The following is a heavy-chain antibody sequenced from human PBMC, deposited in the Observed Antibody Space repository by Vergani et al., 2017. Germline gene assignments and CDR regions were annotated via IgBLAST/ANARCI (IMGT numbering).Heavy chain of an antibody. CDR3: AIVLRFLEWLLEAFDY. J-gene: IGHJ4*02. CDR2: ISPDGRTT. CDR1: GFSFRTFS. D-gene: IGHD3-3*01. Sequence: DVDLVESGGGFVQPGGSRRLSCAASGFSFRTFSMFWVRQPPGKGLAWVSKISPDGRTTEYADSVRGRFTISRDNANSMLYLQMNSLRAGDTAVYYCAIVLRFLEWLLEAFDYWGQGTLVTVSS. V-gene: IGHV3-74*03.